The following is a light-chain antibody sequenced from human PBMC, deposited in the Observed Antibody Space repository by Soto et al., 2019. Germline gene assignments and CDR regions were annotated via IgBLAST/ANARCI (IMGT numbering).Light chain of an antibody. J-gene: IGKJ1*01. V-gene: IGKV1-39*01. CDR3: RQSYSTSWT. CDR1: QSISSY. CDR2: AAS. Sequence: DIQLTQSPSFLSASVGDRVTITCRASQSISSYLNWYQQKPGKAPKLLIYAASSLQSGVPSRFSGSGSGTDFTLTISSLQPEDFATYYCRQSYSTSWTFGQGTKVDVK.